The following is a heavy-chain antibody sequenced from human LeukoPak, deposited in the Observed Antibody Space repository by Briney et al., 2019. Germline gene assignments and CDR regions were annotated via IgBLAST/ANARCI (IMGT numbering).Heavy chain of an antibody. CDR2: TYHSGST. Sequence: PSETLSLTCAVSGYSISSGYYWGWIRQPPGKGLEWIGSTYHSGSTYYNPSLKSRVTISVDTSKNQFSLKLSSVTAADTAVYYCARTPLTMVGIYYFDYWGQGTLVTVSS. D-gene: IGHD3-10*01. CDR3: ARTPLTMVGIYYFDY. J-gene: IGHJ4*02. CDR1: GYSISSGYY. V-gene: IGHV4-38-2*01.